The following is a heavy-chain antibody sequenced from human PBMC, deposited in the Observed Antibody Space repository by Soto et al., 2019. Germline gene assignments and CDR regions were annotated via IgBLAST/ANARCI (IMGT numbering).Heavy chain of an antibody. Sequence: QVRLQESGPKLVRPSQTLSLTCSVSGVSINRGDYYWSWIRQSPGRGLEWIGSIYYNGDTNYNPSLGIRVTMSVDTSKNHFFLDLQSVVAADTAVYFCAREGGDFVQVPYYWGQGTLITVSS. CDR3: AREGGDFVQVPYY. CDR2: IYYNGDT. D-gene: IGHD3-3*01. CDR1: GVSINRGDYY. J-gene: IGHJ4*02. V-gene: IGHV4-30-4*01.